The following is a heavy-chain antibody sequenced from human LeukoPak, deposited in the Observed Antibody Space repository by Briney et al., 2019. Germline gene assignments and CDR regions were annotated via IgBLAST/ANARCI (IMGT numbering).Heavy chain of an antibody. D-gene: IGHD3-22*01. CDR3: ARAPAEIGGYYPEYFRH. CDR2: IKSDGST. Sequence: GGSLRLSCAASGFTFSRYWMHWVRQAPGKGLVWVARIKSDGSTNYADSVKGRFTISRDNAKNTVSLQMNSLRAEDTGVYYCARAPAEIGGYYPEYFRHWGQGTLVTVSS. CDR1: GFTFSRYW. J-gene: IGHJ1*01. V-gene: IGHV3-74*01.